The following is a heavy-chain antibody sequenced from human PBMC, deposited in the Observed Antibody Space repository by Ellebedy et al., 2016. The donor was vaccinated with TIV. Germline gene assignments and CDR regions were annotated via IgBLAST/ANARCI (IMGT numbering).Heavy chain of an antibody. J-gene: IGHJ4*02. D-gene: IGHD5-18*01. CDR3: ARYISGSGFHH. CDR2: MNPHGNT. Sequence: ASVKVSXXASGDTFTNFDINWVRQAAGQGLEWMGWMNPHGNTGYAQKFLGRVTLSRDTSISTAYMELSSLRSEDTAVYYCARYISGSGFHHWGQGTLVTVFS. V-gene: IGHV1-8*02. CDR1: GDTFTNFD.